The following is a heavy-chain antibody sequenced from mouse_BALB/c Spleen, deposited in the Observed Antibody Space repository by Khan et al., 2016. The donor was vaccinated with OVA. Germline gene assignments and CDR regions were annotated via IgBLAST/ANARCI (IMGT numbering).Heavy chain of an antibody. CDR3: ARVNGSTGVDY. CDR2: IGSGGST. V-gene: IGHV5-6-5*01. J-gene: IGHJ2*01. Sequence: EVELVESGGGLVKPGGSLKLSCAASGFTFSRHAMSWVRQTPERRLEWVASIGSGGSTYYPDNVKGRLTISRDNARNILYLQMSSLRSDDSAMYYCARVNGSTGVDYWGQGTTLTVSS. CDR1: GFTFSRHA.